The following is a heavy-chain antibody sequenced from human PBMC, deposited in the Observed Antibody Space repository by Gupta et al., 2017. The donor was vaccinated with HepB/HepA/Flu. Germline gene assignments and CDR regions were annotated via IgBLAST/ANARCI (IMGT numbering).Heavy chain of an antibody. V-gene: IGHV4-31*03. Sequence: QVQLQESGPGLVKPSQTLSLTCTVSGGSISSGGYYWSWIRQHPGKGLEWIGYIYYSGSTYYNPSLKSRVTISVDTSKNQFSLKLSSVTAADTAVYYCARARSSGYDAPEDVLDYWGQGTLVTVSS. CDR2: IYYSGST. CDR3: ARARSSGYDAPEDVLDY. CDR1: GGSISSGGYY. J-gene: IGHJ4*02. D-gene: IGHD3-22*01.